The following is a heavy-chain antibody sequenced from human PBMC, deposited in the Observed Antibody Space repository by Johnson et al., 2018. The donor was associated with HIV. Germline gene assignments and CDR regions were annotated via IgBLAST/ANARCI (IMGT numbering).Heavy chain of an antibody. CDR3: ARDLLSRAFDI. Sequence: QVQLVESGGGVVQPGGSLRLSCAASGFTFSSYGMHWVRQAPGKGLEWVAFVHYDGTSKYIADSVKGRFTVSRDNAKRSLYLQMSSLRAEDTAVYYCARDLLSRAFDIWGQGTMV. V-gene: IGHV3-30*02. CDR1: GFTFSSYG. J-gene: IGHJ3*02. CDR2: VHYDGTSK.